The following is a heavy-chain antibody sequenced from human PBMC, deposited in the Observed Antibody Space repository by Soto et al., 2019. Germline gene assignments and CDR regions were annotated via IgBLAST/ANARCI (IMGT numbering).Heavy chain of an antibody. CDR1: GFTFGTSA. Sequence: ASVKVSCKASGFTFGTSAIQWVRQARGHRLEWIGLIVVSTGSTNYAQKFQDRVTMTRDTSTSTVYMELSSLRSEDTAVYYCARDQHIVVVTAIRLPGYWAQGTLVTVSS. CDR2: IVVSTGST. CDR3: ARDQHIVVVTAIRLPGY. J-gene: IGHJ4*02. D-gene: IGHD2-21*02. V-gene: IGHV1-58*02.